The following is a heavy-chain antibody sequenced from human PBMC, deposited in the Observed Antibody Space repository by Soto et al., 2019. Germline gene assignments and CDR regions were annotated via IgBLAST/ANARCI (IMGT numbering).Heavy chain of an antibody. V-gene: IGHV4-30-4*01. J-gene: IGHJ6*02. CDR2: VHYSGSV. D-gene: IGHD2-21*02. CDR3: AREDDGGDRDYYGLDV. Sequence: QVQLQQSGPGLVKPSQTLSLTCTVSGGSISFDHYHWTWIRQPPGKGLEWIGYVHYSGSVLYNPSLQSRVSISVDTAKNQFSLKLSSVTAADTAVYFCAREDDGGDRDYYGLDVWSQGTMVTVSS. CDR1: GGSISFDHYH.